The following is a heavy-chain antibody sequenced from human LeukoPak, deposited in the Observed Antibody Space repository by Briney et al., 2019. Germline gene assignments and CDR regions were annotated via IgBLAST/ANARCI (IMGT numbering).Heavy chain of an antibody. CDR3: ARERLVGGFGPSSGSPYYYYGMDV. V-gene: IGHV4-59*12. J-gene: IGHJ6*02. Sequence: SETLSLTCTVSGDSISSYYWSWIRQPPGKGLEWIGYIYYSGSTNYNPSLKSRVTISVDTSKNQFSLKLSSVTAADTAVYYCARERLVGGFGPSSGSPYYYYGMDVWGQGTTVTVSS. CDR2: IYYSGST. CDR1: GDSISSYY. D-gene: IGHD3-10*01.